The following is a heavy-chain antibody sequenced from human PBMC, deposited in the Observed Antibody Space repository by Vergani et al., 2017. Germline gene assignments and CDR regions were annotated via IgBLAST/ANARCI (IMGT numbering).Heavy chain of an antibody. J-gene: IGHJ3*02. D-gene: IGHD2-21*02. CDR1: GFTFSSYS. CDR2: ISSSSSTI. CDR3: ARDKGGIMVVTPDAFDI. Sequence: EVQLVESGGGLVQPGGSLRLSCAASGFTFSSYSMNWVRQAPGKGLEWVSYISSSSSTIYYADSVKGRFTISRDNAKNSLYLQMNSLRAEDTAVYYCARDKGGIMVVTPDAFDIWGQGTMVTVSS. V-gene: IGHV3-48*01.